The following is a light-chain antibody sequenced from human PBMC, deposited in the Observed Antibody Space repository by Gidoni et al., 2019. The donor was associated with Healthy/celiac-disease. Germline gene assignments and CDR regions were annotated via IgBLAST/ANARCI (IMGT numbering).Light chain of an antibody. CDR1: QSISSY. V-gene: IGKV1-39*01. CDR2: AAS. CDR3: QQSYSTLA. Sequence: DIQMTQSPSSLSASVGDRVTITCRASQSISSYLNWYQQKPGKVPELLIYAASSLQSGVPSRFSGSGSGTDFTLTISSLQPEDFATYYCQQSYSTLAFGPGTKVDIK. J-gene: IGKJ3*01.